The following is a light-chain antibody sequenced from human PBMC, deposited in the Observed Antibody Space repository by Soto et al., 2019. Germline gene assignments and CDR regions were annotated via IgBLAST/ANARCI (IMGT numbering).Light chain of an antibody. CDR3: QQLNSYPT. CDR2: AAS. V-gene: IGKV1-9*01. CDR1: QGIGNY. J-gene: IGKJ4*01. Sequence: IQLTQSPSSLSASLGDRVTFTCRASQGIGNYLAWYQQKPGKAPKLLIYAASTLQSGVPSRFSGSGSGTDFTLTISGLQPEDFATYYCQQLNSYPTFGGGTKVDI.